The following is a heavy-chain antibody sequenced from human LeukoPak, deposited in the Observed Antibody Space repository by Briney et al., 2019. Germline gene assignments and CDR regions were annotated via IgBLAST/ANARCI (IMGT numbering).Heavy chain of an antibody. D-gene: IGHD3-9*01. CDR2: IKQDGSEK. J-gene: IGHJ4*02. CDR3: ARPAHMGLRYFDWLSYPEDY. CDR1: GFTFSSYW. V-gene: IGHV3-7*01. Sequence: GGSLRLSCAASGFTFSSYWMSWVRQAPGKGLEWVANIKQDGSEKNYMDSVKGRFTISRDNAKNSLYLQMNSLRAEDTAVYYCARPAHMGLRYFDWLSYPEDYWGQGTLVTVSS.